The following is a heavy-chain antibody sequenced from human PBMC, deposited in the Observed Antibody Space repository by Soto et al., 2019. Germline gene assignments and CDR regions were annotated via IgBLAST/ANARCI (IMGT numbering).Heavy chain of an antibody. J-gene: IGHJ6*02. Sequence: SETLSLTCTVSGGSISSGDYYWSWIRQPPGKGLEWIGYIYYSGSTYYNPSLKSRVTISVDTSKNQFSLKLSSVTAADTAVYYCARRDGYRGFMDVWGQGTTVTVSS. CDR1: GGSISSGDYY. CDR2: IYYSGST. D-gene: IGHD5-12*01. V-gene: IGHV4-30-4*01. CDR3: ARRDGYRGFMDV.